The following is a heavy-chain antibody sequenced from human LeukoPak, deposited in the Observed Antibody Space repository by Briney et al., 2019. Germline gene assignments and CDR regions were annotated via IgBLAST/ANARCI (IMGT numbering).Heavy chain of an antibody. J-gene: IGHJ4*02. CDR3: ARGPRGLGMAGTFDY. CDR2: INHSGST. D-gene: IGHD6-19*01. Sequence: PSETLSLTCAVYGGSFSEYDWSWIRQPPGKGLEWIAEINHSGSTNYNPSLKSRVTISVDTSKTQFSLKLSSVTAADTAVYYCARGPRGLGMAGTFDYWGQGTLVTDSS. CDR1: GGSFSEYD. V-gene: IGHV4-34*01.